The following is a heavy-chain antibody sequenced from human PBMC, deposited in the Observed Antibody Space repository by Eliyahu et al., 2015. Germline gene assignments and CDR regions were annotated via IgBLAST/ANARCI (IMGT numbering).Heavy chain of an antibody. Sequence: QVQLQESGPGLVKPSETLSLTCIVSGGSIGSGDYYWSWIRQXPGRGLAWIGFIHYSGSTYYNPSLKSRVIISVDTSKNQFSLKLNFVTAADTAVYYCARTSRFFDSSAYYPDYWGQGALVTVSS. D-gene: IGHD3-22*01. J-gene: IGHJ4*02. V-gene: IGHV4-31*03. CDR3: ARTSRFFDSSAYYPDY. CDR1: GGSIGSGDYY. CDR2: IHYSGST.